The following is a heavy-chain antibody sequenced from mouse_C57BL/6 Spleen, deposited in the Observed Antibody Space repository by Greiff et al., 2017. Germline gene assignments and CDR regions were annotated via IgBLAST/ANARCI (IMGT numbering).Heavy chain of an antibody. Sequence: VQLKESGPVLVKPGASVKMSCKASGYTFTDYCMTWVKQSHGKGLEWIGAINPYNGGTSYNQKFKGKATLTVDNSSSTAYMELSSLTSEDSAVYYCARQGWGDLSNSMDYWGQGTSVTFSS. V-gene: IGHV1-19*01. J-gene: IGHJ4*01. CDR3: ARQGWGDLSNSMDY. CDR1: GYTFTDYC. CDR2: INPYNGGT. D-gene: IGHD2-5*01.